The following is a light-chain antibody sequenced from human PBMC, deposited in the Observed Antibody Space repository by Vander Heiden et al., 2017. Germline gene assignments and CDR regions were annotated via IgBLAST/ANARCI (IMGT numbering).Light chain of an antibody. J-gene: IGKJ3*01. CDR1: QSISRNY. CDR2: GAS. CDR3: QQYGSSPFT. Sequence: EIALTQSPGTLSLSPGERATLSCRASQSISRNYLAWYQQKPGQAPRLLIYGASNRATGSPDRFSGSGSGTDFTLAISRLEPEDFAVYYCQQYGSSPFTFGPGTKVDIK. V-gene: IGKV3-20*01.